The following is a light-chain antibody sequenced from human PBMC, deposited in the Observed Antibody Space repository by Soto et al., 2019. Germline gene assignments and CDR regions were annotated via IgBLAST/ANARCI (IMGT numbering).Light chain of an antibody. V-gene: IGLV1-40*01. Sequence: QSVLTQPPSVSGAPGQRVTISCTGSSSNIGAPYDVHWYQQFPGTAPRVIIYGNSNRPSGVPDRFSGSKSGTSASLAITGLQDEDEADYYCQSYDSSLRGSVFGGGTKLTVL. J-gene: IGLJ3*02. CDR1: SSNIGAPYD. CDR2: GNS. CDR3: QSYDSSLRGSV.